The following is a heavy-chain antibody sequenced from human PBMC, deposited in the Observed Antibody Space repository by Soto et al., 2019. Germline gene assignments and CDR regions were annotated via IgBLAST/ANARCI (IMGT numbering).Heavy chain of an antibody. CDR3: ARHIAVPSKRGLDY. J-gene: IGHJ4*02. D-gene: IGHD6-19*01. V-gene: IGHV4-4*02. CDR1: GVSITTNW. CDR2: IYHSGTT. Sequence: QVHLQESGPGLVKPSGTLSLTCAVSGVSITTNWWSWVRQPPGKGLEWIGEIYHSGTTNYNPSLRGRIPISVDKYNNRYYLNLNSVTAADSASYYCARHIAVPSKRGLDYWGQGNLVTVSS.